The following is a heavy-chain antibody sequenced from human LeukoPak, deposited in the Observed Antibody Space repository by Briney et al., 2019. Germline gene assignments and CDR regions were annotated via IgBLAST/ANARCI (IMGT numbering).Heavy chain of an antibody. CDR1: GGSIRSYY. D-gene: IGHD4-17*01. CDR2: VYYSVST. CDR3: ARHQKTTVLSSSYLDY. J-gene: IGHJ4*02. Sequence: PSETLSLTCTVSGGSIRSYYWSWIRQPPGKGLEWIGYVYYSVSTNYNPSLKSRVTMLVDTSKNQFSLKLSSVTAADTAVYYCARHQKTTVLSSSYLDYWGQGTLVTVSS. V-gene: IGHV4-59*08.